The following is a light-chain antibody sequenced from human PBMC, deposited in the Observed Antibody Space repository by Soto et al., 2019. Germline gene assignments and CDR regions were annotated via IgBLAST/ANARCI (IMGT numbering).Light chain of an antibody. CDR3: QNFGDSPFT. Sequence: EIVLMQSPDTLSLSPGERATLSCRASETISSHYIAWYQQKPGQAPRLLIFGASTRATGIPDGFSGSSSGTDFTLTISRLEPEDFAVYYCQNFGDSPFTFGPGTKVDIK. CDR1: ETISSHY. J-gene: IGKJ3*01. CDR2: GAS. V-gene: IGKV3-20*01.